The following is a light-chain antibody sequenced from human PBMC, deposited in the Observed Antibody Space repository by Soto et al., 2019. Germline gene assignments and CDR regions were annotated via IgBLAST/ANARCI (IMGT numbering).Light chain of an antibody. Sequence: EILMTQSPATLSVSPGESATLSCRASQSVSSNLAWYQQKPGQAPRLLIYDASTRATGIPARFSGSGSGTEFTLTISGPQSHNFALYYCQQYNKWPPITFGQGTRLEIK. CDR3: QQYNKWPPIT. J-gene: IGKJ5*01. CDR2: DAS. CDR1: QSVSSN. V-gene: IGKV3-15*01.